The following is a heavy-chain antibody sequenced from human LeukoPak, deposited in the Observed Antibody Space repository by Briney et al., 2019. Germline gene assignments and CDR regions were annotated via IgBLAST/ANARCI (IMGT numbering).Heavy chain of an antibody. CDR1: GFTFSSYS. CDR3: ASGIWSGYPYFGY. D-gene: IGHD3-3*01. V-gene: IGHV3-21*01. Sequence: GGSLRLSCAASGFTFSSYSMNWVRQAPGKGLEWVSSISSSSSYIYYADSVKGRFTISRDNAKNSLYLQMNSLRAEDTAVYYCASGIWSGYPYFGYWGQGTLVTVSS. J-gene: IGHJ4*02. CDR2: ISSSSSYI.